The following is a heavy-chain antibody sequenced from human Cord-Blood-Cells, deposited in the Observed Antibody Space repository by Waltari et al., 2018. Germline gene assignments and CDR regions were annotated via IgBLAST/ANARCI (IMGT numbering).Heavy chain of an antibody. CDR2: IYYSGST. CDR1: GGSISSSSYY. CDR3: ARPSITIFGVVTRYAFDI. Sequence: QLQLQESGPGLVKPSETLSLTCTVSGGSISSSSYYWGWIRPPPGQGLEWIGSIYYSGSTYYNPSLKSRVTISVDTSKNQFSLKLSSVTAADTAVYYCARPSITIFGVVTRYAFDIWGQGTMVTVSS. J-gene: IGHJ3*02. D-gene: IGHD3-3*01. V-gene: IGHV4-39*01.